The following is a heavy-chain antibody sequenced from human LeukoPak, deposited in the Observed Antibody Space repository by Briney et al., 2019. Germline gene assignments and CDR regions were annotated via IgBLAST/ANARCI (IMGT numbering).Heavy chain of an antibody. Sequence: GASVTVSCKASGYTFTSYAMNWVRQAPGQGLEWMGWINTNTGNPTYAQGFTGRFVFSLDTSVSTAYLQISSLKAEDTAVYYCAREVRMAAAGMGLYYYYGMDVWGQGTTVTVSS. CDR1: GYTFTSYA. J-gene: IGHJ6*02. CDR2: INTNTGNP. CDR3: AREVRMAAAGMGLYYYYGMDV. D-gene: IGHD6-13*01. V-gene: IGHV7-4-1*02.